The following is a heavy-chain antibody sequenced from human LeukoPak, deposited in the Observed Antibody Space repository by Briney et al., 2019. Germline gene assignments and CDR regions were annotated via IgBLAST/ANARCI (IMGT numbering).Heavy chain of an antibody. CDR3: AKGKTWDTAMAIDY. Sequence: GGSLRLSCAASGFTSSSYATSWVRQAPGKGLEWVSAISGSGGSTYYADSVKGRFTISRDNSKNTLYLQMNSLRAEEAAVYYCAKGKTWDTAMAIDYWGRGTLVTVSS. CDR1: GFTSSSYA. CDR2: ISGSGGST. J-gene: IGHJ4*02. D-gene: IGHD5-18*01. V-gene: IGHV3-23*01.